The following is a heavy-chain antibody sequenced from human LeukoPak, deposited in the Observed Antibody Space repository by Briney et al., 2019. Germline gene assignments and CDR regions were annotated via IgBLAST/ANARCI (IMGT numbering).Heavy chain of an antibody. J-gene: IGHJ4*02. Sequence: GALRLSCAASGFTFSNYGMHWVRQAPRKGLEWVAVISYDGSSKYYTDSVKGRFTISRDNSKSTLYLQMNSLRAEDSAVYYCAKDLRSSGGYYFDYWGQGTLVTVSS. V-gene: IGHV3-30*18. CDR1: GFTFSNYG. CDR2: ISYDGSSK. CDR3: AKDLRSSGGYYFDY. D-gene: IGHD6-6*01.